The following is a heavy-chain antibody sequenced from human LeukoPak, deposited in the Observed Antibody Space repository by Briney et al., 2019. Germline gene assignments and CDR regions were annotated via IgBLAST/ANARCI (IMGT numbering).Heavy chain of an antibody. CDR3: TGETYYFDH. CDR2: IYSCGST. Sequence: GGSLRLSCAASEFSVGSNYMTWVRQAPGKGLEWVSLIYSCGSTYYADSVKGRFTISRDNSKNTLYLQMNSLRPEDTAMYYCTGETYYFDHWGQGALVTVSS. J-gene: IGHJ4*02. CDR1: EFSVGSNY. D-gene: IGHD3-10*01. V-gene: IGHV3-66*01.